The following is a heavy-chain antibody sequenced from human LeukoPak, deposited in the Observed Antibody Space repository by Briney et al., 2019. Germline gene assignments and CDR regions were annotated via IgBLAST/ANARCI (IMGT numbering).Heavy chain of an antibody. D-gene: IGHD3-22*01. CDR3: ARELYYYDSSGYYYGPRVVLDAFDI. CDR2: ISAYNGNT. V-gene: IGHV1-18*01. J-gene: IGHJ3*02. Sequence: PGASVKVSCKASGYTFTSYGISWVRQAPGQGLEWMGWISAYNGNTNYAQKLQGRVTMTTDTSTSTAYMELRSLRSDDTAVYYCARELYYYDSSGYYYGPRVVLDAFDIWGQGTMVTVSS. CDR1: GYTFTSYG.